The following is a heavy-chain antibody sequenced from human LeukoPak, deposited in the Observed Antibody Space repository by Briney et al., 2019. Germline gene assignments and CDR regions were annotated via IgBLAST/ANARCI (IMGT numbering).Heavy chain of an antibody. V-gene: IGHV3-30-3*01. J-gene: IGHJ4*02. Sequence: GGSLRLSCAASGFTFSSYAMHWVRQAPGKGLEWVAVISYDGSNKYYADSVKGRFTISRDNSKNTLYLQMNSLRAEDTAVYYCAGDRTRDGYNQGRVFDYWGQGTLVTVSS. CDR1: GFTFSSYA. CDR2: ISYDGSNK. CDR3: AGDRTRDGYNQGRVFDY. D-gene: IGHD5-24*01.